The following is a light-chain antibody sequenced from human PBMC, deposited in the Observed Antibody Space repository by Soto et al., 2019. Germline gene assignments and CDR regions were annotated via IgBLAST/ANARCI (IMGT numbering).Light chain of an antibody. CDR3: QQYNNWPFS. CDR2: DVS. CDR1: QGVTTN. J-gene: IGKJ5*01. Sequence: DIVMTQSPATLSVSPGERATLSCRAGQGVTTNFAWYQQKSGQSPRLLIYDVSIRATGVPARFSGTGSETDFTLTISGLQSEDSAVYFCQQYNNWPFSFGQGTRL. V-gene: IGKV3-15*01.